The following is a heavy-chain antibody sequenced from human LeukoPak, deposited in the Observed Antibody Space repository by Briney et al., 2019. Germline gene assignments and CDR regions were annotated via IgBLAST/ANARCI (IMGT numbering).Heavy chain of an antibody. V-gene: IGHV3-21*01. Sequence: PGGSLRLSCAASGFTFSSYSMNWVRQAPGKGLEWVSSISSSSSYIYYADSVKGRFTISRDNAKNSLYLQMNSLRAEDTAVYYCASWVYAIRWGRALTSPLDYWGQGTLDTVSS. D-gene: IGHD2-8*01. CDR1: GFTFSSYS. CDR3: ASWVYAIRWGRALTSPLDY. CDR2: ISSSSSYI. J-gene: IGHJ4*02.